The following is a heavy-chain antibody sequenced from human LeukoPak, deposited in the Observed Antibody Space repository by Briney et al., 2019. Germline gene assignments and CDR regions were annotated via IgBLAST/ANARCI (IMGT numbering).Heavy chain of an antibody. Sequence: SETLSLTCAVSNGSISSSYWWSWVRQSPGKGLEWIGEIHHTGSTNYNPSLKSRVSISVDKSKNQFSLKLSSVTAADTAVYHCARRVVVTATSSSFSVMDVWGQGTTVTVSS. J-gene: IGHJ6*02. CDR3: ARRVVVTATSSSFSVMDV. D-gene: IGHD2-21*02. CDR2: IHHTGST. V-gene: IGHV4-4*02. CDR1: NGSISSSYW.